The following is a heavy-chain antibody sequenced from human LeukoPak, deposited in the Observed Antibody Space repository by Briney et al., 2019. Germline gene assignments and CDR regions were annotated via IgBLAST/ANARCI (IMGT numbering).Heavy chain of an antibody. CDR1: GFTFSNAW. CDR3: TTSAGTTVTTRYFDY. D-gene: IGHD4-17*01. V-gene: IGHV3-15*01. CDR2: VKTKTDGGTK. Sequence: TGGSLRLSCAASGFTFSNAWMSWVRQAPGKGLEWVGRVKTKTDGGTKDYGAPVKGRFTISRDDSKNTLYLQMNSLKIEDTAVYYCTTSAGTTVTTRYFDYWGQGTLVTVSS. J-gene: IGHJ4*02.